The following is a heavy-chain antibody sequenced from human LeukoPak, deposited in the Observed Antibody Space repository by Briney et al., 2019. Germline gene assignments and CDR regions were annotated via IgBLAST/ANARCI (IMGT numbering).Heavy chain of an antibody. CDR3: ARNLWAYAFDI. Sequence: GGSLRLSCAASGFTFSSYSMNWVRQAPGKGLEWVSVIYSGGSTYYADSVKGRFTISRDNSKNTLYLQMNSLRAEDTAVYYCARNLWAYAFDIWGQGTMVTVSS. CDR2: IYSGGST. J-gene: IGHJ3*02. D-gene: IGHD3-16*01. CDR1: GFTFSSYS. V-gene: IGHV3-53*01.